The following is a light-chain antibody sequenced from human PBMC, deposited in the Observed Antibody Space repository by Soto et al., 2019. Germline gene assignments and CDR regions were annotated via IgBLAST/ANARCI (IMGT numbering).Light chain of an antibody. CDR3: MSFTSSNTYV. Sequence: QSALTQPASVSGSPGQSITISCTGTSSGVGAYNFVSWYQHYPDKAPKVVIYDVANRPSGVSYRFSASKSGNTASLTISGLQAEDEADYYCMSFTSSNTYVFGTGTQLTVL. V-gene: IGLV2-14*03. CDR2: DVA. J-gene: IGLJ1*01. CDR1: SSGVGAYNF.